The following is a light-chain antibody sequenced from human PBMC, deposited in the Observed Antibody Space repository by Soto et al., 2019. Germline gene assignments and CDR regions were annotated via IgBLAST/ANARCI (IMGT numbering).Light chain of an antibody. Sequence: QSVLTQPPSVSGAPGQRVTISCTGSSSNIGAGYDVHWYQQLPGTAPKLLIYGNTNRPSGVPDRFSGSKSGTSASLAITGLQAEDEAEYYCATWDDSLHFGGGTKLTVL. CDR3: ATWDDSLH. CDR1: SSNIGAGYD. J-gene: IGLJ2*01. V-gene: IGLV1-40*01. CDR2: GNT.